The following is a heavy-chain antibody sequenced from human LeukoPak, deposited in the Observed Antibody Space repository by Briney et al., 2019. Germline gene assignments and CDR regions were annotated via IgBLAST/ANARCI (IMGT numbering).Heavy chain of an antibody. V-gene: IGHV3-23*01. CDR2: VSGSGGST. CDR1: GFTFAGYA. D-gene: IGHD1-26*01. CDR3: AKGQGVVGATTRGYFDY. J-gene: IGHJ4*02. Sequence: GGSLRLSCAASGFTFAGYAMSWVRQAPGKGLEWVSTVSGSGGSTYYADSVKGRFTISRDNSKNILHLQMNSLRADDRAVYYSAKGQGVVGATTRGYFDYWGQGTLVSVSS.